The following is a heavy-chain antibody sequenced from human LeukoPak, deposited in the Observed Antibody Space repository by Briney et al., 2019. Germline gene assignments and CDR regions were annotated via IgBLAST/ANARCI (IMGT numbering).Heavy chain of an antibody. Sequence: SETLSLTCAVSGVSFNNYYWSWVRQTPGKGLEWIGEINHSGYTNDSPSLKSRVTLSIDTSRKQFSLNLRPVTVADTGIYYCTRMTTGHDYWGQGTLVTVSS. D-gene: IGHD4-17*01. CDR3: TRMTTGHDY. J-gene: IGHJ4*02. CDR1: GVSFNNYY. V-gene: IGHV4-34*01. CDR2: INHSGYT.